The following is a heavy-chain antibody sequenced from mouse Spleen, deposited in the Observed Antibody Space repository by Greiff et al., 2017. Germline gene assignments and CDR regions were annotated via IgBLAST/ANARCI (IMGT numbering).Heavy chain of an antibody. CDR2: ISSGGSYT. J-gene: IGHJ3*01. D-gene: IGHD2-10*01. Sequence: EVHLVESGGGLVKPGGSLKLSCAASGFTFSSYAMSWVRQTPEKRLEWVATISSGGSYTYYPDSVKGRFTISRDNAKNTLYLQMSSLRSEDTAMYYCARRSYYGNYDWFAYWGQGTLVTVSA. V-gene: IGHV5-9-3*01. CDR3: ARRSYYGNYDWFAY. CDR1: GFTFSSYA.